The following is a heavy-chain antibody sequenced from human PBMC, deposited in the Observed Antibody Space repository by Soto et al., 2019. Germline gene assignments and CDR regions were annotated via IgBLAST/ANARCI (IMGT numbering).Heavy chain of an antibody. CDR3: ARGGTMIGPFEY. V-gene: IGHV1-69*13. Sequence: SVEFSCKASGGSFSNNAIAWVRQAPGQGLECMGGIIPVFGSGNHAQKFQGRGTITGXXXXTXXXMXLXXLRXEDSAVYYCARGGTMIGPFEYWGQGTRVTASS. CDR1: GGSFSNNA. D-gene: IGHD3-22*01. CDR2: IIPVFGSG. J-gene: IGHJ4*02.